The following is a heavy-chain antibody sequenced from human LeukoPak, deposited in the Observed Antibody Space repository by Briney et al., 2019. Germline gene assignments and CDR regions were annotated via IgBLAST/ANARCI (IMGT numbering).Heavy chain of an antibody. V-gene: IGHV1-8*03. Sequence: SVKISCKASGYTFTSYDINWVRQATGQGLEWMGWMNPNSGNTGYAQKFQGRVTITRNTSISTAYMELSSLRSEDTAVYYCARGSGTSYDFWSGYSGAYNWFDPWGQGTLVTVSS. J-gene: IGHJ5*02. CDR2: MNPNSGNT. D-gene: IGHD3-3*01. CDR3: ARGSGTSYDFWSGYSGAYNWFDP. CDR1: GYTFTSYD.